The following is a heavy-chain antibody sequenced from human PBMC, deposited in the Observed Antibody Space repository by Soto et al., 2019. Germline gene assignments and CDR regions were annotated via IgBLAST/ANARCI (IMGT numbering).Heavy chain of an antibody. D-gene: IGHD1-26*01. V-gene: IGHV3-7*03. CDR3: ARCRSYGMEGVERAVDI. CDR1: GFTFSHFW. J-gene: IGHJ3*02. CDR2: IKSDGSEK. Sequence: EVQLVESGGGLVQPGGSLRLSCAASGFTFSHFWMNWVRQAPGKGLEWAANIKSDGSEKYYADSVKGRFTFSRDNAKNTLYLQMDSLRVEDTAVYYCARCRSYGMEGVERAVDIWGQGTKVTVSS.